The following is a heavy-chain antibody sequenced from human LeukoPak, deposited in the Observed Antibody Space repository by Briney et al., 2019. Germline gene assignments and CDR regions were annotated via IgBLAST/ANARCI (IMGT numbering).Heavy chain of an antibody. D-gene: IGHD6-13*01. Sequence: SVKVSCKASGDTFGTYPISWVRQAPGQGLEWMGGIIPIFGTASYAQKFQDRVTITTDESTTTAYMELSSLRYEDTAVYYCARHPYSSTGDFDLWGRGTLVTVSS. V-gene: IGHV1-69*05. CDR1: GDTFGTYP. CDR3: ARHPYSSTGDFDL. CDR2: IIPIFGTA. J-gene: IGHJ2*01.